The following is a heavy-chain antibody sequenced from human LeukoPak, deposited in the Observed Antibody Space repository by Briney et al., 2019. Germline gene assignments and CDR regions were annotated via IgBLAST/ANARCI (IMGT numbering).Heavy chain of an antibody. D-gene: IGHD1-26*01. Sequence: GASVKVSCKAYGYTFTSYGISWVRQAPGQGLEWMGWISAYNGNTNYAQKPQGRVTMTTDTSTSTAYMELRSLRSDDTAVYYCARVWENYYFDYWGQGTLVTVSS. CDR2: ISAYNGNT. V-gene: IGHV1-18*01. J-gene: IGHJ4*02. CDR3: ARVWENYYFDY. CDR1: GYTFTSYG.